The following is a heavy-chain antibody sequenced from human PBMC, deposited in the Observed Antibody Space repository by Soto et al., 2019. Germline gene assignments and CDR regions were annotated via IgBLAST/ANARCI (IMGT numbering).Heavy chain of an antibody. CDR3: AREYGDSRGWFDP. V-gene: IGHV4-59*12. CDR1: GDSISSYS. J-gene: IGHJ5*02. D-gene: IGHD4-17*01. Sequence: SETLSLTCTVSGDSISSYSWSWLRQPPGKGLEWIGNIHYNGNTNYNPSLKSRVTISVDTSKNQFSLKLSSVTAADTAVYYCAREYGDSRGWFDPWGQGTLVTVSS. CDR2: IHYNGNT.